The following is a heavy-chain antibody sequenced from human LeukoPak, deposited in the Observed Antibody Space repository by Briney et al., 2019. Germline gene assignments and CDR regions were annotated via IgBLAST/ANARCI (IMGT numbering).Heavy chain of an antibody. D-gene: IGHD1-7*01. Sequence: GGSLRLSCAASGFTFSSHWMSWVRQAPGKGLVWVASIRPDGSEEYYMDSVKGRFTISRDNAKNSLYLKMNSLRAEDTAVYYCARLLGTVTTYDYWGQGTLVTVSS. V-gene: IGHV3-7*01. CDR3: ARLLGTVTTYDY. CDR1: GFTFSSHW. CDR2: IRPDGSEE. J-gene: IGHJ4*02.